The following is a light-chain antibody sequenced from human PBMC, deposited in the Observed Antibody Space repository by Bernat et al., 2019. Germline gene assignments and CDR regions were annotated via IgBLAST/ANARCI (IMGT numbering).Light chain of an antibody. CDR2: GAS. Sequence: EIVLTQSPGTLSMSPGERATLSCRASQSVSSSYLAWYQQKPGQAPRLPIYGASSRATGIPDRFSGSGSGTDFTLTISRLEPEDFAVYYCQQYGSSPLTFGGGTKVEI. J-gene: IGKJ4*01. V-gene: IGKV3-20*01. CDR1: QSVSSSY. CDR3: QQYGSSPLT.